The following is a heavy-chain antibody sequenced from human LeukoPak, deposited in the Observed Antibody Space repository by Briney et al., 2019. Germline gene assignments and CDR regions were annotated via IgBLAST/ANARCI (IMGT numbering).Heavy chain of an antibody. D-gene: IGHD1-26*01. Sequence: GESLKISFKGSGYSFTTDWIGWVRQMPGKGLEWMGIIYPGDSDTRYSPSFQGQVTISADKSISTAYLQWSSLKASDTAIYYCARHIYVGANPDYWGQGTLVTVSS. CDR2: IYPGDSDT. CDR3: ARHIYVGANPDY. CDR1: GYSFTTDW. J-gene: IGHJ4*02. V-gene: IGHV5-51*01.